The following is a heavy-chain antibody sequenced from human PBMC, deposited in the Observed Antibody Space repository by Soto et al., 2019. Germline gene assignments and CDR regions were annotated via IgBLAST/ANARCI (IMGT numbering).Heavy chain of an antibody. CDR2: ISGNSGTT. CDR1: GFNFSNYA. J-gene: IGHJ4*02. V-gene: IGHV3-23*01. CDR3: AKVRAITVFGVITPFDS. Sequence: EVQLLESGGDFKQPGGSLRLSCEGSGFNFSNYALNWVRQAPGKRLEWVSVISGNSGTTYYAASVKGRFTISRDNSKKTLYLQMHSLRADDTAVYYCAKVRAITVFGVITPFDSWGQGTLVTVSS. D-gene: IGHD3-3*01.